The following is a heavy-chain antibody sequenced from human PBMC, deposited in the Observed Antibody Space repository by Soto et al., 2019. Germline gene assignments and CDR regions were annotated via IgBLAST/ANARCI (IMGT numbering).Heavy chain of an antibody. CDR2: IYYSGST. V-gene: IGHV4-59*01. J-gene: IGHJ3*02. D-gene: IGHD3-10*01. CDR1: GGSISSYY. Sequence: SETLSLTCTVSGGSISSYYWSWIRQPPGKGLEWIGYIYYSGSTNYNPSIKSRVTITVDTSKNQFSQKMSSVTAADTAVYYCARDLIGAAAFDIWGQGTMVTVSS. CDR3: ARDLIGAAAFDI.